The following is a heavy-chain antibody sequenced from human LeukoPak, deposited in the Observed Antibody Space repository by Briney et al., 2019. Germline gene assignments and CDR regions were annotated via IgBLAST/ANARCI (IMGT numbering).Heavy chain of an antibody. D-gene: IGHD3-22*01. J-gene: IGHJ4*02. CDR3: AKVGSRSYYDSSGYFDY. CDR2: IRSDGSNK. CDR1: GCSFSSYG. V-gene: IGHV3-30*02. Sequence: GGSLGVSCAGSGCSFSSYGMHWVRQAPGKGLEWMAFIRSDGSNKYYADSVKGRFTISRDNSKNTLYLQMNSLRAEDTAVYYCAKVGSRSYYDSSGYFDYWGQGTLVTVSS.